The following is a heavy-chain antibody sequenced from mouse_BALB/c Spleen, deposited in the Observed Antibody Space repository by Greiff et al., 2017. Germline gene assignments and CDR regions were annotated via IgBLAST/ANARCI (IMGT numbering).Heavy chain of an antibody. D-gene: IGHD1-1*01. V-gene: IGHV5-4*02. J-gene: IGHJ4*01. CDR3: ARDVLRYALDY. CDR1: GFTFSDYY. Sequence: EVQRVESGGGLVKPGGSLKLSCAASGFTFSDYYMYWVRQTPEKRLEWVATISDGGSYTYYPDSVKGRFSISRDNAKNNLYLQMSSLKSEDTAMYYCARDVLRYALDYWGQGTSVTVSS. CDR2: ISDGGSYT.